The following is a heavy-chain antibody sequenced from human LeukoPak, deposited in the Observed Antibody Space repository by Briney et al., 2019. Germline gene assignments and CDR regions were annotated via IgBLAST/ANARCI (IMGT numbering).Heavy chain of an antibody. D-gene: IGHD6-13*01. V-gene: IGHV4-34*01. CDR1: GGSFSGYY. CDR3: ARGSGSSWYQKIGDYFDY. CDR2: INHSGST. Sequence: SETLSLTCAVYGGSFSGYYWSWIRQPPGKGLEWIGEINHSGSTNYNPSLKSRVTISVDTSKNQFSLKLSSVTAADTAVYYCARGSGSSWYQKIGDYFDYWGQGTLVTVSS. J-gene: IGHJ4*02.